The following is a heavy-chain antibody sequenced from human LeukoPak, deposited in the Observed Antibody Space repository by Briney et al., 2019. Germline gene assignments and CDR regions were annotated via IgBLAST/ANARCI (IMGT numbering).Heavy chain of an antibody. Sequence: SETLSLTCTVSGASISNGHWSWIRQPPGQGLEWIGFISNSGRTNYDPSLTSRVTMLLATSKSQFSLMLSSVTDADTAMYFCARHGSGWSFDYWGQGALVTVSS. CDR2: ISNSGRT. J-gene: IGHJ4*02. CDR1: GASISNGH. CDR3: ARHGSGWSFDY. D-gene: IGHD6-19*01. V-gene: IGHV4-59*08.